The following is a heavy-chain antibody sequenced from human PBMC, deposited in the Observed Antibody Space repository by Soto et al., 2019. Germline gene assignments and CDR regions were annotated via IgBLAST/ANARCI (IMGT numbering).Heavy chain of an antibody. D-gene: IGHD3-10*01. V-gene: IGHV3-21*01. CDR2: ISSSSSYI. CDR3: ASVGEYYGSGNPLQTPADY. Sequence: GGSLRLSCAASGFTFSSYSMNWVRQAPGKGLEWVSSISSSSSYIYYADSVKGRFTISRDNAKNSLYLQMNSLRAEDTAVYYCASVGEYYGSGNPLQTPADYWGQGTLVTVSS. CDR1: GFTFSSYS. J-gene: IGHJ4*02.